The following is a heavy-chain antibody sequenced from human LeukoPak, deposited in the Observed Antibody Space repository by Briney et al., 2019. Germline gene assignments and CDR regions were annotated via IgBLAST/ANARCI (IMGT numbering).Heavy chain of an antibody. Sequence: SETLSLTCTVSGGSISSYYWSWIRQPPGKGLEWIGYIYYSGSTNYNPSLKSRVTISVDTSKNQFSPKLSSVTAADTAVYYCARGYYGSGVNWGQGTLVTVSS. CDR3: ARGYYGSGVN. J-gene: IGHJ4*02. D-gene: IGHD3-10*01. CDR2: IYYSGST. CDR1: GGSISSYY. V-gene: IGHV4-59*01.